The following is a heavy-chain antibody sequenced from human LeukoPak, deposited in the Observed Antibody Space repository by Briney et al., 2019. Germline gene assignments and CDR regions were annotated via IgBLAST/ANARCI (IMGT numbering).Heavy chain of an antibody. J-gene: IGHJ4*02. CDR2: ISYDGSNK. V-gene: IGHV3-30*18. CDR1: GFTFSNAW. D-gene: IGHD4-11*01. Sequence: GGSLRLSCAASGFTFSNAWMSWVRQAPGKGLEWVAVISYDGSNKYYADSVKGRFTISRDNSKNTLYLQMNSLRAEDTAVYYCAKEGIDYSNYVTYFDYWGQGTLVTVSS. CDR3: AKEGIDYSNYVTYFDY.